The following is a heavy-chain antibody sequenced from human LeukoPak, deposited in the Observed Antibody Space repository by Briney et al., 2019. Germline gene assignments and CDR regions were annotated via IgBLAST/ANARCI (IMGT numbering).Heavy chain of an antibody. CDR2: IYHSGST. V-gene: IGHV4-38-2*02. Sequence: SETLSLPCTVSGYSISSGYYWGWIRQPPGKGLEWIGSIYHSGSTYYNPSLKSRVTISVDTSKNQFSLKLSSVTAADTAVYYCARDWEYSSGWGDFDLWGRGTLVTVSS. D-gene: IGHD6-19*01. CDR1: GYSISSGYY. CDR3: ARDWEYSSGWGDFDL. J-gene: IGHJ2*01.